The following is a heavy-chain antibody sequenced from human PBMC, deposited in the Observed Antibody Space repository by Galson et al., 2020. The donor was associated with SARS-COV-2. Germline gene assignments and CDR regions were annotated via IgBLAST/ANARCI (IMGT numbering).Heavy chain of an antibody. CDR1: GYTFTSYD. Sequence: ASVKVSCKASGYTFTSYDINWVRQATGQGLEWMGWMNPNSGNTGYAQKFQGRVTMTRNTSISTAYMELSSLRSEDTAVYYCARGCSGGSCYLKGDSRFDPWGQGTLVTVSS. V-gene: IGHV1-8*01. J-gene: IGHJ5*02. CDR3: ARGCSGGSCYLKGDSRFDP. D-gene: IGHD2-15*01. CDR2: MNPNSGNT.